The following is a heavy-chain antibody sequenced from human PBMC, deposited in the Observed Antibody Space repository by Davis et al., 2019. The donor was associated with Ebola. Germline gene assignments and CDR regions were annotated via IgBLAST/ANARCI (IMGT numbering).Heavy chain of an antibody. CDR3: ARGRSNWNYVPYGMDV. CDR2: IDYSGST. D-gene: IGHD1-7*01. Sequence: ESLKISCGVAGGFVSSGGYSWNWIRQPPGKGLEWNGYIDYSGSTNYNPSLKSRVTISVDTSKNQFSLKLSSVTAADTAVYYCARGRSNWNYVPYGMDVWGKGTTVTVSS. J-gene: IGHJ6*04. V-gene: IGHV4-61*08. CDR1: GGFVSSGGYS.